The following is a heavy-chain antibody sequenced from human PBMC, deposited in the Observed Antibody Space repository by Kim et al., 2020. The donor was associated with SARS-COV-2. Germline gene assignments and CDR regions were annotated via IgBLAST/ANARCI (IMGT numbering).Heavy chain of an antibody. Sequence: SETLSLTCTVSGGSISSSSYYWGWIRQPPGKGLEWIGSIYYSGSTYYNPSLKSRVTISVDTSKNQFSLKLSSVTAAETAVYYCANTVVVAAKGAFDIWGQGTMVTVSS. CDR1: GGSISSSSYY. CDR2: IYYSGST. V-gene: IGHV4-39*01. D-gene: IGHD2-15*01. J-gene: IGHJ3*02. CDR3: ANTVVVAAKGAFDI.